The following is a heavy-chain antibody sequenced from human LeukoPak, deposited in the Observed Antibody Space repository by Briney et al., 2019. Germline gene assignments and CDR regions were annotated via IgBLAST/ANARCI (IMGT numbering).Heavy chain of an antibody. D-gene: IGHD3-22*01. CDR3: ARGRLAYYYDSSGYDNPPGY. V-gene: IGHV3-33*08. CDR2: IWYDGSNK. Sequence: GGSLTLSCAASGFTFSSYGMHWVRQAPGKGLEWVAVIWYDGSNKYYADSVKGRFTISRDNSKNTLYLQMNSLRAEDTAVYYCARGRLAYYYDSSGYDNPPGYWGQGTLVTVPS. J-gene: IGHJ4*02. CDR1: GFTFSSYG.